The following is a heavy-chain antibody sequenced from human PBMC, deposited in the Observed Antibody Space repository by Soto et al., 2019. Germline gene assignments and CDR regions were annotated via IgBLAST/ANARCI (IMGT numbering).Heavy chain of an antibody. J-gene: IGHJ5*02. Sequence: SETLSLTCTVSGGSINNYYWSWIRQPPGKGLEWIGYIHSSGSTNYNPSLKSRLTISVDTSKNQFPLKLGSVTAADTAVYYCARSVFPWGQGTLVTVSS. CDR1: GGSINNYY. CDR3: ARSVFP. CDR2: IHSSGST. V-gene: IGHV4-59*01.